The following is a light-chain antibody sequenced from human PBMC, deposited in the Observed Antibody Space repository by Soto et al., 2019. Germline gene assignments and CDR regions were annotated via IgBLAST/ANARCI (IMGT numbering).Light chain of an antibody. Sequence: QSVLTQPASVSGSPGQSITISCTGTSRDVGGYTHVSWYQQHPGKAPKLLIYEVFNRPSGISNRFSASKSGNTASLTISGLQAEDEADYYCSSYTTSTPWVFGGGTKLPVL. CDR3: SSYTTSTPWV. V-gene: IGLV2-14*01. J-gene: IGLJ3*02. CDR2: EVF. CDR1: SRDVGGYTH.